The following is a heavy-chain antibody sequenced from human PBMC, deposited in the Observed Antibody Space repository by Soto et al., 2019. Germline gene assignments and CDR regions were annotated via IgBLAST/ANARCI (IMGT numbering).Heavy chain of an antibody. V-gene: IGHV3-23*01. J-gene: IGHJ4*02. Sequence: EVQLLESGGGLVQPGGSLRLSCAASGFTFSSYVMSWVRQAPGKGLEWVSGISGSGGSTYYADSVKGRFTISRDNSKNTLYLQMNSLRAEDTAVYYCAKVPYDFWSGYYHPLYFDYWGQGTLVTVSS. D-gene: IGHD3-3*01. CDR1: GFTFSSYV. CDR2: ISGSGGST. CDR3: AKVPYDFWSGYYHPLYFDY.